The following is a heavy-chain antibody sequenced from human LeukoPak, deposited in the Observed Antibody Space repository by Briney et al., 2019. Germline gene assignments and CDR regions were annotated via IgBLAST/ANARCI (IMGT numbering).Heavy chain of an antibody. CDR3: ARGRYGTISRGWFNP. CDR1: GGSISSYY. D-gene: IGHD1-14*01. V-gene: IGHV4-59*01. J-gene: IGHJ5*02. CDR2: IYYSGTT. Sequence: PSETLSLTCTVSGGSISSYYWSWIRQPPGKGLEWIGYIYYSGTTNYNPSLKSRVTISVDTSKKEISLKLSSVTAADTAVYYCARGRYGTISRGWFNPWGQGALVTVCS.